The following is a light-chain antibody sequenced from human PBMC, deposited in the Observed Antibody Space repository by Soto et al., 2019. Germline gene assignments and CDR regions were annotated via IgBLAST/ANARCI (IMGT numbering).Light chain of an antibody. CDR3: QQSYSTPPT. J-gene: IGKJ1*01. CDR1: ESINRY. Sequence: DIQMTQSPSSLSASVGDRFTITCLASESINRYLNWYQQKPGKAPKLLISAASTLQSGVPSGFSGSGSGTDFTLTISSLQPEDFATYYCQQSYSTPPTFGQGTKVDIK. V-gene: IGKV1-39*01. CDR2: AAS.